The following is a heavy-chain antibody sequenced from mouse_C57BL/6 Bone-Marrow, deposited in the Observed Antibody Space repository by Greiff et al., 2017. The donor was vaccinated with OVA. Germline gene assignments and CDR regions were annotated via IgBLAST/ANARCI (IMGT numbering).Heavy chain of an antibody. V-gene: IGHV1-19*01. Sequence: VQLQQSGPVLVKPGASVKMSCKASGYTFTDYYMNWVKQSHGKSLEWIGVINPYNGGTSYNQKFKGKATLTVDKSSSTAYMELNSLTSEDSAVYYCARRYYGSSYVGFAYWGQETLVTVSA. CDR2: INPYNGGT. CDR3: ARRYYGSSYVGFAY. D-gene: IGHD1-1*01. J-gene: IGHJ3*01. CDR1: GYTFTDYY.